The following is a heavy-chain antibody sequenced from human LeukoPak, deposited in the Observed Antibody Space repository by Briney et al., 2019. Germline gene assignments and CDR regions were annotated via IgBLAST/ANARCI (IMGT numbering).Heavy chain of an antibody. J-gene: IGHJ4*02. CDR1: GFTFSSYG. Sequence: PGGSLRLSCAASGFTFSSYGMHWVRQAPGKGLEWVAVISYDGSDKYYADSVKGRFTISRDNSKNTLYLQMNSLRAEDAAVYYCAKPYDSTGYSHFDYWGQGTLVTVSS. V-gene: IGHV3-30*18. CDR3: AKPYDSTGYSHFDY. D-gene: IGHD3-22*01. CDR2: ISYDGSDK.